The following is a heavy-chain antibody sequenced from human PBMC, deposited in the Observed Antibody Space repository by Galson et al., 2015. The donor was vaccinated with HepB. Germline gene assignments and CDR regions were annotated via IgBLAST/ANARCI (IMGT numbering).Heavy chain of an antibody. J-gene: IGHJ5*02. CDR1: GFTFSDYY. D-gene: IGHD6-13*01. CDR3: ARSSSSWTYNWFDP. V-gene: IGHV3-11*01. Sequence: SLRLSCAASGFTFSDYYMSWIRQAPGKGLEWVSYISSSGSTIYYADSVKGRFTISRDNAKNSLYLQMNSLRAEDTAVYYCARSSSSWTYNWFDPWGQGTLVTVSS. CDR2: ISSSGSTI.